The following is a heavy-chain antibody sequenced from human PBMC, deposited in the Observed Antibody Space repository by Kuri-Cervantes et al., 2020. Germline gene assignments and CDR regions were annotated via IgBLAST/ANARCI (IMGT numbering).Heavy chain of an antibody. J-gene: IGHJ1*01. CDR3: ARDAPYSSGWYVYFQH. D-gene: IGHD6-19*01. Sequence: SETLSLTCTVSGGSISSYYWSWIRQPPGKGLEWIGYIYYSGSTNYNPSLKSRVTISVDTSKNQFSLKLSSVTAADTAVYYCARDAPYSSGWYVYFQHWGQGTLVTVSS. V-gene: IGHV4-59*13. CDR2: IYYSGST. CDR1: GGSISSYY.